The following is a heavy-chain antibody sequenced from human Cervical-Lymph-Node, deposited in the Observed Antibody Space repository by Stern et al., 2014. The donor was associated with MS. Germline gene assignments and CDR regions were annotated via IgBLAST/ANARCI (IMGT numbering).Heavy chain of an antibody. Sequence: VQLVESGAEVKKPGSSVKVSCKASGGTFNTNVISWVRQAPGQGLEWMGGIIPIFGTALYAQKFQGRVTITANESTRAVYMVLSSLRSEDTAVYYGARAAYSTSSYNYWGQGTLVIVSS. CDR2: IIPIFGTA. CDR3: ARAAYSTSSYNY. CDR1: GGTFNTNV. D-gene: IGHD6-6*01. J-gene: IGHJ4*02. V-gene: IGHV1-69*01.